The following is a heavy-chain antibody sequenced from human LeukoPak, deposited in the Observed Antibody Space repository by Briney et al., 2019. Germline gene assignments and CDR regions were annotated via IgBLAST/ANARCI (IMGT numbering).Heavy chain of an antibody. V-gene: IGHV3-7*01. Sequence: GGSLRLSCAASGFTLSSYWMSWVRQAPGKGLEWVANIKQDGSEKYYVDSVKGRFTISRDNAKNSLYLQMNSLRAEDTAVYYCARAIYWGQGTLVTVSS. CDR3: ARAIY. CDR1: GFTLSSYW. J-gene: IGHJ4*02. CDR2: IKQDGSEK. D-gene: IGHD3-9*01.